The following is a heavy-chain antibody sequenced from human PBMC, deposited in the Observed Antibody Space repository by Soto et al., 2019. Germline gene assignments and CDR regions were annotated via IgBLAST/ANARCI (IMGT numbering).Heavy chain of an antibody. D-gene: IGHD1-1*01. CDR1: GFTLSNYA. Sequence: GGFLRLSCAASGFTLSNYAMSWVRQAPGKGLEWVSTITGSAGGTYYADSMKGRFTISRDNSKSTLYLQMYSLRVEDTAVYYCARESEHWGQGTLVTVSS. J-gene: IGHJ4*02. CDR2: ITGSAGGT. CDR3: ARESEH. V-gene: IGHV3-23*01.